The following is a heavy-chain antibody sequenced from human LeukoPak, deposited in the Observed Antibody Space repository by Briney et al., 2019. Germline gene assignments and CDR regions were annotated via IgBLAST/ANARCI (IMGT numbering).Heavy chain of an antibody. V-gene: IGHV1-8*01. D-gene: IGHD1-26*01. CDR3: ARGNAGIVGAGDY. CDR1: GYTFTIYD. CDR2: MNPNSGNT. J-gene: IGHJ4*02. Sequence: ASVKVSFKASGYTFTIYDINCVRQATGQGLEWMGWMNPNSGNTGYAQKFQSRVTMTRNTSISTAYMELSSLRSEDTAVYYCARGNAGIVGAGDYWGQGTLVTLSS.